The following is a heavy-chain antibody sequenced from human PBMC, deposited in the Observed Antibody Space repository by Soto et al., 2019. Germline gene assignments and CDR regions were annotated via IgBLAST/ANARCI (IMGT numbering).Heavy chain of an antibody. CDR2: ISAYNGNT. CDR1: GYTFTSYG. D-gene: IGHD2-2*01. CDR3: AREGYCISTSCYASALDY. Sequence: ASVKVSCKASGYTFTSYGISWVRQAPGQGLEWMGWISAYNGNTDYPQKLQGRVTMTTDTSTSTAYMELRSLRSDDTAVYYCAREGYCISTSCYASALDYWGQGTRVTVS. J-gene: IGHJ4*02. V-gene: IGHV1-18*01.